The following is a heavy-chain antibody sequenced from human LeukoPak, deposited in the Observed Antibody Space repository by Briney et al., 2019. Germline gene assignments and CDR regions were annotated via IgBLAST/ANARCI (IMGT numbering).Heavy chain of an antibody. J-gene: IGHJ6*03. V-gene: IGHV3-11*04. Sequence: GGSLRLSCAASGFTFSNYYMSWISQAPGKVLEWVSYISSSGSPIYYADSVKGRFTISRDNAKNSLYLQMNSLRAEDTAVYFCVCRRGTAYYMDVWGKGTTVTVSS. D-gene: IGHD3-16*01. CDR1: GFTFSNYY. CDR3: VCRRGTAYYMDV. CDR2: ISSSGSPI.